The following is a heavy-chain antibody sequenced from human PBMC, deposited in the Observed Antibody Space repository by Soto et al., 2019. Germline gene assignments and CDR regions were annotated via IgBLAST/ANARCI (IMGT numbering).Heavy chain of an antibody. CDR2: IYYSGST. CDR3: ARAAGDDILTGYNKYYFDY. CDR1: GGSISGYY. Sequence: PSETLSLTCTVSGGSISGYYWSWIRQPPGKGQERIGYIYYSGSTNYNPSLKSRVTISVDTSKNQFSLKLSSVTAADTAVYYCARAAGDDILTGYNKYYFDYWGQGTLVTVSS. J-gene: IGHJ4*02. V-gene: IGHV4-59*01. D-gene: IGHD3-9*01.